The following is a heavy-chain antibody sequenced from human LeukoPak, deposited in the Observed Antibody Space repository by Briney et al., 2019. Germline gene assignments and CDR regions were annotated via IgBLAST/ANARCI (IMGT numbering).Heavy chain of an antibody. CDR3: ARMVQWWFAGFDY. D-gene: IGHD2-15*01. CDR1: GGSFSGYY. CDR2: INHSGST. Sequence: PPETLSPTCAVYGGSFSGYYASWIRQLPGKVLEWIGEINHSGSTNYNPSLKSRVTISVDTSKNQFSLKLSSVTAADTAVYYCARMVQWWFAGFDYWGQGTLVTVSS. V-gene: IGHV4-34*01. J-gene: IGHJ4*02.